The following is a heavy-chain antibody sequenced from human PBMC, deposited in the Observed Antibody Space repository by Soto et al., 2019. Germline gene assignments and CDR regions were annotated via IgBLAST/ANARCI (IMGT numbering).Heavy chain of an antibody. CDR3: ATPTPDGLRVVMYYFDY. V-gene: IGHV3-23*01. CDR2: ISGSGGII. D-gene: IGHD3-22*01. J-gene: IGHJ4*02. Sequence: PAGDLSLSFAASVFTSSRYAISWVRHAPGEGLEGVSAISGSGGIIYYADSVPVLFTMSRAHSKNPLYLQKNSPRAEDTDVYYCATPTPDGLRVVMYYFDYWRQGTLVTVSS. CDR1: VFTSSRYA.